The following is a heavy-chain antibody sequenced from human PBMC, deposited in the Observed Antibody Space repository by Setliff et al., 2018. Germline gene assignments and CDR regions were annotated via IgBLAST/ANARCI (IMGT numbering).Heavy chain of an antibody. CDR1: GGSISSGYYY. CDR3: ARRRSSAFYWYFDL. V-gene: IGHV4-39*01. Sequence: TSEILSLTCSVSGGSISSGYYYWDWIRQPPGKGLEWIGSIYYSGSTYYNPSLKSRVTIFVDTSKNQFSLGLHSVTAADTAVYYCARRRSSAFYWYFDLWGRGTLVTVSS. CDR2: IYYSGST. J-gene: IGHJ2*01. D-gene: IGHD6-25*01.